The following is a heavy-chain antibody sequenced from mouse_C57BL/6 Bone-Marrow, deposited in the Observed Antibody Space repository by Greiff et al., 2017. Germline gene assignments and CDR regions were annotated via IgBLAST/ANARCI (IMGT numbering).Heavy chain of an antibody. Sequence: QVQLQQSGAELARPGASVKLSCKASGYTFTSYGISWVKQRTGQGLEWIARIYPGSGNTYYNEKFKGKATLTAEKSSSTAYMQLSSLTSEDSAVYFCARSGRLLDYWGQGTTLTVSS. D-gene: IGHD2-4*01. CDR3: ARSGRLLDY. J-gene: IGHJ2*01. CDR1: GYTFTSYG. V-gene: IGHV1-81*01. CDR2: IYPGSGNT.